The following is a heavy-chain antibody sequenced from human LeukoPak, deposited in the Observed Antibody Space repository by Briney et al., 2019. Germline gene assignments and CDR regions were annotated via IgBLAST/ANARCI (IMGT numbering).Heavy chain of an antibody. CDR3: ARGSERTWIQLWLPYPYYFDY. J-gene: IGHJ4*02. CDR2: MYYSGST. V-gene: IGHV4-39*01. CDR1: GGSISSSGYY. Sequence: PSETLSLTCTVSGGSISSSGYYWGWIRQTPGKGLEWIGNMYYSGSTYYNPSLKSRITISVGTSKNQFSLKLSSVTAADTAVYYCARGSERTWIQLWLPYPYYFDYWGQGTLVTVSS. D-gene: IGHD5-18*01.